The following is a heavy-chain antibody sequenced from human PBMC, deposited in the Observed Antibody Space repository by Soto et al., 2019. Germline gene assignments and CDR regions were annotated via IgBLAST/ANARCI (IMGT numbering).Heavy chain of an antibody. D-gene: IGHD2-15*01. Sequence: EVQLVESGGGLVQPGGSLKLSCAASGFTFSGSAMHWVRQASGKGLEWVGRIRSKANSYATAYAASVKGRFTISRDDSKNTAYLQMNSLKTEDTAVYYCTRHMVVAATPYYYYGMDVWGQGTTVTVSS. V-gene: IGHV3-73*01. CDR3: TRHMVVAATPYYYYGMDV. CDR1: GFTFSGSA. CDR2: IRSKANSYAT. J-gene: IGHJ6*02.